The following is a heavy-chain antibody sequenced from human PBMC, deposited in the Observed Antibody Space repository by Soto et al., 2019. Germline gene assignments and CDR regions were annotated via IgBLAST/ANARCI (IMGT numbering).Heavy chain of an antibody. J-gene: IGHJ4*02. Sequence: QITLKESGPTLVKPTQTLTLTCTFSGFSLSTSGVGVGWIRQPPGKALEWLALIYWDDDKGYSPSLKSRLTIPNETSKNQVVLTLTNMEPVDTATDYCAHSRMANWNYYPFDSWGQGTLVTVSS. V-gene: IGHV2-5*02. CDR2: IYWDDDK. CDR1: GFSLSTSGVG. D-gene: IGHD1-7*01. CDR3: AHSRMANWNYYPFDS.